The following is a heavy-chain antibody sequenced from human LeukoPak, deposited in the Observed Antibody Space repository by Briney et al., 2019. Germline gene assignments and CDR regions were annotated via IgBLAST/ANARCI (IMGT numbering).Heavy chain of an antibody. V-gene: IGHV4-59*12. CDR2: IFYSGST. Sequence: PSETLSLTCTVSGDSMSSYYWSWIRQPPGKGLEWIAYIFYSGSTSYNTSLKSRVAISMNTSRNQLSLKLSSVTAADTAVYYCARGGSGGQSWFDPWGQGTLVTVSS. J-gene: IGHJ5*02. CDR3: ARGGSGGQSWFDP. CDR1: GDSMSSYY. D-gene: IGHD3-10*01.